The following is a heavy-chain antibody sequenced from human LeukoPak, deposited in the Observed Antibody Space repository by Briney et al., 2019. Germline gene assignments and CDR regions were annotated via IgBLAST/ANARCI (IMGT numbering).Heavy chain of an antibody. V-gene: IGHV3-23*01. Sequence: GGSLRLSCAASGFIFSNYAMSWVRQAPGKGLEWVSSISGSGGSIDYADSVKGRFTISRDNSKSTVYLQMNSLRAEDTAVYYCARARRGGYSYGFYFDYWGQGTLVTVSS. CDR1: GFIFSNYA. CDR3: ARARRGGYSYGFYFDY. D-gene: IGHD5-18*01. J-gene: IGHJ4*02. CDR2: ISGSGGSI.